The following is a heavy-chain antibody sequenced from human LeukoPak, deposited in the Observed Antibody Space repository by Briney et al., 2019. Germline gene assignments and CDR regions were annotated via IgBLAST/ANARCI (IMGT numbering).Heavy chain of an antibody. J-gene: IGHJ3*02. CDR3: ARDLVTVTKGFDI. CDR1: DDSFSSHY. Sequence: PSETLSLTCAVSDDSFSSHYWTWIRQPPGKVLEWIGYISYIGSTNYNPSLKSRVTISIDTSKNQFSLKLSSVTAADTAVYYCARDLVTVTKGFDIWGQGTMVSVSS. V-gene: IGHV4-59*11. CDR2: ISYIGST. D-gene: IGHD4-17*01.